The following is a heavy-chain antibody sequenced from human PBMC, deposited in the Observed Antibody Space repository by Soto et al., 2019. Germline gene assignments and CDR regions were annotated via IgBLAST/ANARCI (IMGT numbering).Heavy chain of an antibody. Sequence: QVHVVQSGAEVKKPGSSVKVTCKSFGGTFNSFGINWVRQAPGQGLEYMGGIIPIFGTPDYAQKFQGRVTITADESTRTASMELSSLRSDDTAVYYCARERSVGYCITTTCPKPFYYYAMDVWGQGTTVTVSS. CDR2: IIPIFGTP. CDR3: ARERSVGYCITTTCPKPFYYYAMDV. V-gene: IGHV1-69*01. D-gene: IGHD2-2*01. CDR1: GGTFNSFG. J-gene: IGHJ6*02.